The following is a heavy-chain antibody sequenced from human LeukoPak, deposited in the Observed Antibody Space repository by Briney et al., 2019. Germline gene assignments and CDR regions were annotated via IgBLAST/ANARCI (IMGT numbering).Heavy chain of an antibody. D-gene: IGHD3-9*01. CDR1: GGTFISYA. CDR2: IIPIFGTA. Sequence: ASVKVSCKASGGTFISYAISWVRQAPGQGLEWMGGIIPIFGTANYAQKFQGRVTITRDTSASTAYMKLSSLRSEDTAVYYCARDHYDILTGYSSFDYWGQGTLVTVSS. J-gene: IGHJ4*02. V-gene: IGHV1-69*05. CDR3: ARDHYDILTGYSSFDY.